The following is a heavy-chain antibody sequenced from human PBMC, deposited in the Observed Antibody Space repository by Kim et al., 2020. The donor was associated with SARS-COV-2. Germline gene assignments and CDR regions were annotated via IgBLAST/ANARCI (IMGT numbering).Heavy chain of an antibody. D-gene: IGHD4-17*01. CDR1: GFTFSNAW. J-gene: IGHJ4*02. CDR2: IKSKTDGGTT. V-gene: IGHV3-15*01. Sequence: GGSLRLSCAASGFTFSNAWMSWVRQAPGKGLEWVGRIKSKTDGGTTDYAAPVKGRFTISRDDTKNTLYLQMNSLKTEDTAVYYCTLIGDPYYFDYWGQGTLGTVSS. CDR3: TLIGDPYYFDY.